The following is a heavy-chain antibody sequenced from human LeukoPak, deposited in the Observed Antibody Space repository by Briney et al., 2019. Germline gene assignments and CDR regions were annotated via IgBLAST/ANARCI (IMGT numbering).Heavy chain of an antibody. J-gene: IGHJ3*02. CDR3: ARSFTYYYDSSADAFDI. CDR2: INNSGRT. Sequence: SETLSLTCAVYGGSFSGYYWSWIRQPPGKGLEWIGEINNSGRTNYNPSLKSGVTISVDTSKNQFSLKLSSVTAADTAVYYCARSFTYYYDSSADAFDIWGQGTMVTVSS. V-gene: IGHV4-34*01. D-gene: IGHD3-22*01. CDR1: GGSFSGYY.